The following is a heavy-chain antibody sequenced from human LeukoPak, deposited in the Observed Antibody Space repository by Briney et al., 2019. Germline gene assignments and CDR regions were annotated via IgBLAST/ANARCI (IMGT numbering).Heavy chain of an antibody. D-gene: IGHD6-6*01. CDR2: INPNSGGT. CDR3: ARVSSSSPGRAPVGFDY. V-gene: IGHV1-2*02. Sequence: ASVKVSCKASGYTFTGYYMHWVRQAPGQGLEWMGWINPNSGGTNYAQKFQGRVTMTRDTSISTAYMELSRLRSDDTAVYYCARVSSSSPGRAPVGFDYWAREPWSPSPQ. CDR1: GYTFTGYY. J-gene: IGHJ4*02.